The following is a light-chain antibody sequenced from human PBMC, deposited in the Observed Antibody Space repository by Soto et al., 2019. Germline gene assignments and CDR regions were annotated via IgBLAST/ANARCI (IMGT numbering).Light chain of an antibody. J-gene: IGKJ5*01. V-gene: IGKV3-15*01. CDR1: QSISSN. Sequence: EVGLSQSPATLSVSPGGRATLSGSASQSISSNLAWYQQKPGQAPRLLSYAASTRATGIPARFSGSGSGTEFTLTISTLQSEDFAVYYCQQYNNWPQITFGQGTRLETK. CDR2: AAS. CDR3: QQYNNWPQIT.